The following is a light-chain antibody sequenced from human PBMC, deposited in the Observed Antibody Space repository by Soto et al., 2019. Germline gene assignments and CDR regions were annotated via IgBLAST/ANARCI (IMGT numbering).Light chain of an antibody. J-gene: IGLJ3*02. CDR2: RSN. V-gene: IGLV1-44*01. Sequence: QSVLTQPPSASGTPGQRVTMSCSGSSSNIGSNTVNWYQQLPGTAPRLLIYRSNQRPSGVPDRFSGSKSGTSGSLAISGLQSEDEADYYCATWDDSLNAGVFGGGTQLTVL. CDR1: SSNIGSNT. CDR3: ATWDDSLNAGV.